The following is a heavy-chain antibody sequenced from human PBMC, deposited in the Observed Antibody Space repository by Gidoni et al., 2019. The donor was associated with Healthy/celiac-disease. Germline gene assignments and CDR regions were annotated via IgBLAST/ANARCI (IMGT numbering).Heavy chain of an antibody. D-gene: IGHD6-13*01. Sequence: QVQLQESGPGPVKPSETLSLTCTVTGGSISSYYWSWIRQPPGKGLEWFGYIYYSGITNYNPSLKSRVTISVDTSKNQFSLKLSSVTAADTAVYYCARSMISSSWPNWFDPWGQGTLVTVSS. CDR1: GGSISSYY. V-gene: IGHV4-59*01. CDR2: IYYSGIT. J-gene: IGHJ5*02. CDR3: ARSMISSSWPNWFDP.